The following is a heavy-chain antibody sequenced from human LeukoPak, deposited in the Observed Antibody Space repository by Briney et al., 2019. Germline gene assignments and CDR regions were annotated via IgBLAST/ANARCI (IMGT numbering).Heavy chain of an antibody. D-gene: IGHD1-26*01. V-gene: IGHV3-30-3*01. CDR1: GFTFSSYA. Sequence: GRSLRLSCAASGFTFSSYAMHWVRQAPGKGLEWVAVISYDGSNKYYADSVKGRFTISRDNAKNSLYLQMNSLRAEDTAVYYCAREGVGATYDAFDIWGQGTMVTVSS. CDR3: AREGVGATYDAFDI. CDR2: ISYDGSNK. J-gene: IGHJ3*02.